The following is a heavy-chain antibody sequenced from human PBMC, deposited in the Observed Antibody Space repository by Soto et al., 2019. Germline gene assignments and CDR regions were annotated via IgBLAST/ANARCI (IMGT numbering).Heavy chain of an antibody. CDR2: IDPSDSYT. CDR1: GYSFTSYW. V-gene: IGHV5-10-1*01. J-gene: IGHJ6*02. Sequence: PGESLKISCKGSGYSFTSYWISWVRQMPGKGLEWMGRIDPSDSYTNYSPSFQGHVTISADKSISTAYLQWSSLKASDTAMYYCAGGGGAIFGVVIIGGYYYGMDVWGQGTTVTVS. CDR3: AGGGGAIFGVVIIGGYYYGMDV. D-gene: IGHD3-3*01.